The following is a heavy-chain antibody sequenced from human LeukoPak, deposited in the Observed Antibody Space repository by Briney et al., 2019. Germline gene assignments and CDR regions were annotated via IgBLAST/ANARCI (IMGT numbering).Heavy chain of an antibody. V-gene: IGHV3-23*01. D-gene: IGHD3-10*02. CDR3: AELGITMIGGV. Sequence: GGSLRLSCAASGFTFSSYDMSWVRQAQGKGLAWVSAISGSCGSTYYADSVKGRFTISRDNAKNSLYLQMNSLRAEDTAVYYCAELGITMIGGVWGKGTTVTISS. CDR1: GFTFSSYD. J-gene: IGHJ6*04. CDR2: ISGSCGST.